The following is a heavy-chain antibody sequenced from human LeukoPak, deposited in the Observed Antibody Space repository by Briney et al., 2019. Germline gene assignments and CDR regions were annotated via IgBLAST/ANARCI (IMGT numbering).Heavy chain of an antibody. V-gene: IGHV1-2*02. Sequence: ASVKVSCKASGYTFTGYYIHWERQAPGQGPERLGWISPDSGGTNYAQKFQGRVTVTGDSSISTAYMELSGLRSDDTAVYYCARDSIRGVRLLDYWGQGTLVTVSS. CDR1: GYTFTGYY. CDR2: ISPDSGGT. J-gene: IGHJ4*02. D-gene: IGHD3-10*01. CDR3: ARDSIRGVRLLDY.